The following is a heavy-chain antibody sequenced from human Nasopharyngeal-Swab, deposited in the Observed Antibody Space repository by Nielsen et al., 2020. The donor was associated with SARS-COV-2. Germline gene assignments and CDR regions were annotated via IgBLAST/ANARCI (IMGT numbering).Heavy chain of an antibody. D-gene: IGHD6-13*01. CDR3: ARGWGSSWLYHYAMDV. J-gene: IGHJ6*02. CDR1: GFTFSSYW. V-gene: IGHV3-74*01. CDR2: INSDGSST. Sequence: GESLKISCAASGFTFSSYWMHWVRQAPGKGLVWVSRINSDGSSTGYADTVKGRFTISRDNAKKTLFLQMNSLRGEDTAVYYCARGWGSSWLYHYAMDVWGQGTTVTVS.